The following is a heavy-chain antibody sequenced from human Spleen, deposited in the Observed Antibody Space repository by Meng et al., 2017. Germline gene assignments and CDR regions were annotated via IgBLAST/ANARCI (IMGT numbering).Heavy chain of an antibody. Sequence: GSLRLSCTVSGASISSSSYFWGWIRQPPGKGLEWIGSIYYSGNTYHNPSLKSRVTISVDTSKNQFSLKLISVTAADTAVYYCARVRIVGGTRLAAFDIWGQGTMVTVSS. CDR2: IYYSGNT. CDR3: ARVRIVGGTRLAAFDI. D-gene: IGHD1-26*01. CDR1: GASISSSSYF. V-gene: IGHV4-39*07. J-gene: IGHJ3*02.